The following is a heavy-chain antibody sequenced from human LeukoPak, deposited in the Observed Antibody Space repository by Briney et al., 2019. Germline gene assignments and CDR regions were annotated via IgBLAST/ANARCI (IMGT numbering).Heavy chain of an antibody. D-gene: IGHD2-2*02. CDR2: IYYSGST. Sequence: SETLSLTCTVSGVSISSGGYYWSWIRQHPGKGLEWIGYIYYSGSTYYNPSLKSRVTISVDTSKNQFSLKLSSVTAADTAVYYCARGYCSSTSCYKRGEFDPWGQGTLVTVSS. V-gene: IGHV4-31*03. CDR1: GVSISSGGYY. CDR3: ARGYCSSTSCYKRGEFDP. J-gene: IGHJ5*02.